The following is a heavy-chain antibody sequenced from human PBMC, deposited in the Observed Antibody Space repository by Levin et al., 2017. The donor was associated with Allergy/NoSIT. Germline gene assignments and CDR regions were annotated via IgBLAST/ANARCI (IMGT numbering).Heavy chain of an antibody. D-gene: IGHD1-26*01. CDR2: ISSSSTI. Sequence: LSLTCAASGFTFSDYYMNWVRQAPGKGLEWVSSISSSSTIYYADSVKGRFTISRDNAKNSLYLQMNSLRAEDTAVYYCARDLPLAEVREDYWGQGTLVTVSS. CDR1: GFTFSDYY. CDR3: ARDLPLAEVREDY. V-gene: IGHV3-69-1*01. J-gene: IGHJ4*02.